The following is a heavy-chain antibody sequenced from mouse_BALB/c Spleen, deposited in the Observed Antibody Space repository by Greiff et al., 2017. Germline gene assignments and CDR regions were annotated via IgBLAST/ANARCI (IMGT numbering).Heavy chain of an antibody. CDR3: ARRLREGYYAMDY. J-gene: IGHJ4*01. D-gene: IGHD2-4*01. CDR2: IWSGGST. Sequence: VKLVESGPGLVQPSQSLSITCTVSGFSLTSYGVHWVRQSPGKGLEWLGVIWSGGSTDYNAAFISRLSISKDNSKSQVFFKMNSLQANDTAIYYCARRLREGYYAMDYWGQGTSVTVSS. V-gene: IGHV2-2*02. CDR1: GFSLTSYG.